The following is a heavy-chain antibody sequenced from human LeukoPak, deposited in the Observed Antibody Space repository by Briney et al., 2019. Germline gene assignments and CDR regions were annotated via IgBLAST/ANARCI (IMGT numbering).Heavy chain of an antibody. J-gene: IGHJ4*02. V-gene: IGHV4-59*11. Sequence: SETLSLTCTVSVGPITSHFWSWIRQPPGEGLEWIGNFYHAGNSNLNPSLKSRVTMSIDTSKNQFSLKLRSMTAADTAVYYCARDGPTSTAPFDYWGQGTLVTVSS. CDR2: FYHAGNS. D-gene: IGHD1-26*01. CDR1: VGPITSHF. CDR3: ARDGPTSTAPFDY.